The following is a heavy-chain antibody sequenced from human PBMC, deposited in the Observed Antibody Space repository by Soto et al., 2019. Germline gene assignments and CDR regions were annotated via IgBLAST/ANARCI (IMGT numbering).Heavy chain of an antibody. CDR1: GFTFSSYA. J-gene: IGHJ4*02. CDR2: ISGSGGST. Sequence: PGGSLRLSCAASGFTFSSYAMSWVRQAPGKGLEWVSAISGSGGSTYYADSVKGPFTISRDNSKNTLYLQMNSLRAEDTAVYYCAKGKIRAYYFDYWGQGTLVTVSS. V-gene: IGHV3-23*01. CDR3: AKGKIRAYYFDY.